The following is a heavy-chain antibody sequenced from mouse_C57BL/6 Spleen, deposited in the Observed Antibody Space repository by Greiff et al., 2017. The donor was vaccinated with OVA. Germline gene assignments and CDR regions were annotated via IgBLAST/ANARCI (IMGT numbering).Heavy chain of an antibody. CDR2: IDPSDSYT. D-gene: IGHD3-2*02. CDR1: GYTFTSYW. J-gene: IGHJ2*01. V-gene: IGHV1-50*01. CDR3: ARSLRLGDFDY. Sequence: VKLQQPGAELVKPGASVKLSCKASGYTFTSYWMQWVKQRPGQGLEWIGEIDPSDSYTNYNQKFKGKATLTVDTSSSTAYMQLSSLTSEDSAVYYCARSLRLGDFDYWGQGTTLTVSS.